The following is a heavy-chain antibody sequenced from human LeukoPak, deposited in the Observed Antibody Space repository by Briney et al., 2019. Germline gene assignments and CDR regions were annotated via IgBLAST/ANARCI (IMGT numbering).Heavy chain of an antibody. CDR3: AKDGYYCSSTSCYLDN. Sequence: PGGSLRLSCAASGFTFSSYDMHWVRQATGKGLEWVSVIGTAGDTYYPGSVKGRFTISRENAKNSLYLQMNSLRAEDTAVYYCAKDGYYCSSTSCYLDNWGQGTLVTVSS. CDR2: IGTAGDT. CDR1: GFTFSSYD. V-gene: IGHV3-13*01. J-gene: IGHJ4*02. D-gene: IGHD2-2*01.